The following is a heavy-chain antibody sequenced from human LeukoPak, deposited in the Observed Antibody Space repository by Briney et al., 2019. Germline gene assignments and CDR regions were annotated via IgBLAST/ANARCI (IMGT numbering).Heavy chain of an antibody. CDR1: GGFIRVYY. CDR3: ARGGGEQQLEFDF. CDR2: IYFSGRN. V-gene: IGHV4-59*13. J-gene: IGHJ4*02. D-gene: IGHD6-13*01. Sequence: SETLSLTCTVSGGFIRVYYGSCIREPPGRGLEWVGYIYFSGRNNYNPSLKSRVTISVDMSKNQFSLKLSSVTAADTAVYYCARGGGEQQLEFDFWGQGTLVTVSS.